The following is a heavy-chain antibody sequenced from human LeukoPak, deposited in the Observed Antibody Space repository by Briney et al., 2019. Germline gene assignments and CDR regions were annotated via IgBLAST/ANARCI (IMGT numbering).Heavy chain of an antibody. J-gene: IGHJ4*02. CDR3: ASGSGGSYSGDFDY. V-gene: IGHV1-3*01. CDR2: INAGNGNT. CDR1: GYTFTSYA. D-gene: IGHD1-26*01. Sequence: ASVKVSCKASGYTFTSYAMHWVRQAPGQRLEWMGWINAGNGNTKYSQKFQGRVTITRDTSASTVYMELSSLRSEDTAVYYCASGSGGSYSGDFDYWGQGTLVTVSS.